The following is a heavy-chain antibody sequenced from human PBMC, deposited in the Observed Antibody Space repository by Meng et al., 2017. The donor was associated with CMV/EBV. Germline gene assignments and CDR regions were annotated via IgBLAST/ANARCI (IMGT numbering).Heavy chain of an antibody. CDR3: ARDPPVLRFLEWPTGGMDV. CDR1: GFTFSSYS. CDR2: ISSSSSTI. Sequence: GESLKISCAASGFTFSSYSMNWVRQAPGKGLEWVSYISSSSSTIYYADSVKGRFTISRDNAKNSLYLQMNSLRAEDTAMYYCARDPPVLRFLEWPTGGMDVWGQGTTVTVSS. J-gene: IGHJ6*02. D-gene: IGHD3-3*01. V-gene: IGHV3-48*04.